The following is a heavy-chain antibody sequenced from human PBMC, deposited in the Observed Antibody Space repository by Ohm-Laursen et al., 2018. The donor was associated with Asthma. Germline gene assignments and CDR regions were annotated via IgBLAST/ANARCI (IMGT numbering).Heavy chain of an antibody. CDR2: ISSDSIHT. V-gene: IGHV3-11*06. CDR1: GFKFSDYY. CDR3: ARDRWWDPEAFDI. D-gene: IGHD2-15*01. J-gene: IGHJ3*02. Sequence: SLRLSCAASGFKFSDYYMSWIRQAPGKGLEYVSHISSDSIHTEYADSVKGRFTISRDNAKNSLYLQMNSLRAEDTAVYYCARDRWWDPEAFDIWGQGTMVTVSS.